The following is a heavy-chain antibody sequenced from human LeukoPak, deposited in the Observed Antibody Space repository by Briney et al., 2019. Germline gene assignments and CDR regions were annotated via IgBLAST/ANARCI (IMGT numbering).Heavy chain of an antibody. CDR3: AKENTIYGHYYDSSGYSPLGY. Sequence: QAGGSLRLSCAASGFTFSSYAMSWVRQAPGKGLEWVSAISGSGGSTYYADSVKGRFTISRDNSKNTLYLQMNSLRAEDTAVYYCAKENTIYGHYYDSSGYSPLGYWGQGTLVTVSS. CDR1: GFTFSSYA. V-gene: IGHV3-23*01. CDR2: ISGSGGST. D-gene: IGHD3-22*01. J-gene: IGHJ4*02.